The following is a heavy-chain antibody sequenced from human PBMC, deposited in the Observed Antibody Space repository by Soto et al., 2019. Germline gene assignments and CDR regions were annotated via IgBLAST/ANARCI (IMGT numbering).Heavy chain of an antibody. CDR1: GGTFSSYA. D-gene: IGHD3-10*01. J-gene: IGHJ5*02. CDR2: IIPIFGTA. V-gene: IGHV1-69*01. CDR3: ARYPYYYGSGRYWFDP. Sequence: QVQLVQSGAEVKKPGSSVKVSCKASGGTFSSYATSWVRQAPGQGLEWMGGIIPIFGTANYAQKFQGRVTITAVESTSTAYMELSSLRSEDTAVYYCARYPYYYGSGRYWFDPWGQGTLVTVSS.